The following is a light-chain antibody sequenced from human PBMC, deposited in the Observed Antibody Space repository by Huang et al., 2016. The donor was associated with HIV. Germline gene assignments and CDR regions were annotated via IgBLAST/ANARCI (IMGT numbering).Light chain of an antibody. CDR2: KVS. V-gene: IGKV2-30*02. CDR3: MQGTHWPPIT. Sequence: DVVMTQSPLSLPVTLGQPASISCRSSQSLVHSDGNIYLNWFQQRPGQSPRRLIYKVSNRDSGVPDRCSGSGSGTDFTLKISRGEAEDVGVYYCMQGTHWPPITFGQGTRLEIK. CDR1: QSLVHSDGNIY. J-gene: IGKJ5*01.